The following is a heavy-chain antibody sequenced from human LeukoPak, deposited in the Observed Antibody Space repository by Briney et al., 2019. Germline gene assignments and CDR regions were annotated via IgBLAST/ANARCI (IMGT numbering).Heavy chain of an antibody. CDR1: GFTFSSYS. Sequence: GGSLRLSCAASGFTFSSYSMNWVRQAPGKGLEWVSSISSSSSYIYYADSVKGRFTISRDNAKNSLYLQMNSLRAEDTAVYYCARVPSSGYSSRWYSYWGQGTLVTASS. CDR3: ARVPSSGYSSRWYSY. CDR2: ISSSSSYI. V-gene: IGHV3-21*04. J-gene: IGHJ4*02. D-gene: IGHD6-19*01.